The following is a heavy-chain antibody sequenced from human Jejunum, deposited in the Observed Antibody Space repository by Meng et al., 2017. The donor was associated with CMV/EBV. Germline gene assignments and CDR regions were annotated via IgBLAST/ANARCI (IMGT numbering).Heavy chain of an antibody. D-gene: IGHD3-3*01. CDR2: ISAFSGNT. CDR1: GYTFTEFG. J-gene: IGHJ4*02. Sequence: ASGYTFTEFGITWVRQAPGQGLECMGWISAFSGNTDYAQKFRGRVTMTTDTSTSTAYMELRSLRSDDTAVYYCARDRAYWSASPLGLNWGQGTLVTSPQ. CDR3: ARDRAYWSASPLGLN. V-gene: IGHV1-18*01.